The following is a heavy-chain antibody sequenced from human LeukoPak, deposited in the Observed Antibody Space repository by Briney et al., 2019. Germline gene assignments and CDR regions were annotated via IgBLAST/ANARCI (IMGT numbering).Heavy chain of an antibody. Sequence: GGSLRLSCVASGFTLRNYGMHWVRQTPGTGLEWVALLAYDESSQNYADSVKGRFTVSRDTSRNTLYLQMNNLRVEDTAVYHCAKGGYYTALDYWGQGTLVTVSS. CDR2: LAYDESSQ. V-gene: IGHV3-30*05. CDR1: GFTLRNYG. CDR3: AKGGYYTALDY. D-gene: IGHD3-3*01. J-gene: IGHJ4*02.